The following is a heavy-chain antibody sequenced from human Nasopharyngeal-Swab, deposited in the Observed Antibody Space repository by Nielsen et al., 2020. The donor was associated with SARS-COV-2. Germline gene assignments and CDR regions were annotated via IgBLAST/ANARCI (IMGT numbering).Heavy chain of an antibody. J-gene: IGHJ4*02. D-gene: IGHD3-22*01. CDR3: ASSPFITVMERALDH. CDR2: ISSSGSTT. CDR1: RFTFSSYE. V-gene: IGHV3-48*03. Sequence: GGSLRLSCAASRFTFSSYEMNWVRQAPGKGLEWLSYISSSGSTTYYADSVKGRFTISRDNAKNSLYLQMNSLSAEDTAVYYCASSPFITVMERALDHWGQGTLVTVSS.